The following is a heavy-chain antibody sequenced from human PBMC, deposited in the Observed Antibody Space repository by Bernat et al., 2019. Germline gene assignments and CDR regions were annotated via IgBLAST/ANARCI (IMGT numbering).Heavy chain of an antibody. V-gene: IGHV3-64*02. CDR1: GFTFSSYA. CDR3: ARGGGYCSGGSCYGSWGLDY. Sequence: EVQLVESGEGLVQPGGSLRLSCAASGFTFSSYAMYWVRQAPGKGLEYVSAISSNGGSTYYADSVKGRFTISRDNSKNTLYLQMGSLRAEDMAVYYCARGGGYCSGGSCYGSWGLDYWGQGTLVTVSS. CDR2: ISSNGGST. J-gene: IGHJ4*02. D-gene: IGHD2-15*01.